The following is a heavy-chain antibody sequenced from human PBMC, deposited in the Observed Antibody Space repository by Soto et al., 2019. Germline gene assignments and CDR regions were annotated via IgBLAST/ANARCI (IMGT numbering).Heavy chain of an antibody. CDR3: ASDEYSGYDPFDY. Sequence: GGSLRLSCAASGFTFSSYSMNWVRQAPGKGLEWVSSISSSSSYIYYADSVKGRFTISRDNAKNSLYLQMNSLRAEDTAVYYCASDEYSGYDPFDYWGQGTLVTVSS. V-gene: IGHV3-21*01. J-gene: IGHJ4*02. CDR2: ISSSSSYI. CDR1: GFTFSSYS. D-gene: IGHD5-12*01.